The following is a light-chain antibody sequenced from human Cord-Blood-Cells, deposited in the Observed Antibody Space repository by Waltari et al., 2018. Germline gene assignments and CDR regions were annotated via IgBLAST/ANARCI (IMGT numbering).Light chain of an antibody. J-gene: IGLJ2*01. CDR2: DVS. V-gene: IGLV2-14*01. Sequence: QSALPQPPSVSGSPGQSITIPCTGTRRDVGGYNYVSWYQQHPGKAPKLMIYDVSNRPSGVSNRFSGSKSGNTASLTISGLQAEDEADYYCSSYTSSSTLVFGGGTKLTVL. CDR1: RRDVGGYNY. CDR3: SSYTSSSTLV.